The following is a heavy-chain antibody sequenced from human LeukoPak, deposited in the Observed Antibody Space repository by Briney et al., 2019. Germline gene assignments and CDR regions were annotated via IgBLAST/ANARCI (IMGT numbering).Heavy chain of an antibody. CDR1: GGSISGTNW. Sequence: SGTLSLTCGVSGGSISGTNWWSWVRQPPGQGLEWIGEISLAGQTNYNPSLNGRVTMSLDKSSNHLSLHLTSVTAADTATYFCSRESGPFCPFGYWGQGTLVIVSS. CDR2: ISLAGQT. CDR3: SRESGPFCPFGY. J-gene: IGHJ4*02. V-gene: IGHV4-4*02. D-gene: IGHD1-26*01.